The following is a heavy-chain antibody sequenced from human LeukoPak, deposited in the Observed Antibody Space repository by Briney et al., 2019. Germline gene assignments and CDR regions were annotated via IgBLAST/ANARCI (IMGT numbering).Heavy chain of an antibody. CDR2: LRWSGNTI. D-gene: IGHD5-12*01. CDR3: VRENGYTTSRPLDF. Sequence: GALRLSCAGSGFPFSDYALNWVRPAPGEGLEWVSYLRWSGNTIYYADSVKGRFTISRDNSKNTVYLLMNSLRAEDTAVFYCVRENGYTTSRPLDFWGHGTLVTVSA. J-gene: IGHJ4*01. V-gene: IGHV3-48*01. CDR1: GFPFSDYA.